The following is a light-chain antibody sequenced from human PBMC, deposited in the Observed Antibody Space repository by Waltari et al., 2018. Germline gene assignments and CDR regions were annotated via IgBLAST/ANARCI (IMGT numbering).Light chain of an antibody. V-gene: IGLV2-14*01. CDR3: NSYSSSSSLDGIVV. Sequence: QSALTQPASVSGSPGQSITISCTGTNTDVGAYNYVSWFQQHPGKAPKLILHEVSNRPSGVSNRFSGSKSGITASLTISGLHAEDEAEYYCNSYSSSSSLDGIVVFGGGTKVTVL. J-gene: IGLJ2*01. CDR1: NTDVGAYNY. CDR2: EVS.